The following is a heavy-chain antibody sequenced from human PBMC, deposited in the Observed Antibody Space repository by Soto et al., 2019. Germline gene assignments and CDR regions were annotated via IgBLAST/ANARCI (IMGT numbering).Heavy chain of an antibody. Sequence: QVELVESGGGVVQPGASLRLSCVASGFTFSDFPLHWVRRAPGKGLEWVAVISYDGNDESYSDSVKGRFTISRDNSKTTVYLQMNSLRADDMAVYHCARDMRHDYAAGRLDYLGRGNLVTVSS. J-gene: IGHJ4*02. CDR3: ARDMRHDYAAGRLDY. CDR2: ISYDGNDE. D-gene: IGHD3-10*01. CDR1: GFTFSDFP. V-gene: IGHV3-30-3*01.